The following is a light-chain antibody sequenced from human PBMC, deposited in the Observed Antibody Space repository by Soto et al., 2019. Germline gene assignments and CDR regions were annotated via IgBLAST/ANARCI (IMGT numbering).Light chain of an antibody. Sequence: EVVLTQSPATLSSFTGDGVTLSCRASQYINTRLAWYQHRPGQAPRLLIYQTSIRAAGIPARFSASGTGTDFTLTISDVQPEHFAVYYCHQRQSWPRTFGQGTKVDIK. CDR2: QTS. CDR3: HQRQSWPRT. V-gene: IGKV3-11*01. CDR1: QYINTR. J-gene: IGKJ1*01.